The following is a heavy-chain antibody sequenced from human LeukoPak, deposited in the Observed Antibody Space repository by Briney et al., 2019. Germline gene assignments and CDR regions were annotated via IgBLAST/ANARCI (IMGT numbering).Heavy chain of an antibody. V-gene: IGHV3-30-3*01. Sequence: PGGSLRLSCAASGFTFSSYTMHWVRQAPGKGLEWMAVISYDGSNKYYADSVKGRFTISRDNSKNTLYLQMNSLRAEDTAVYYCARAYYDSSGRGYYYYGMDAWGQGTTVTVSS. CDR2: ISYDGSNK. CDR1: GFTFSSYT. CDR3: ARAYYDSSGRGYYYYGMDA. D-gene: IGHD3-22*01. J-gene: IGHJ6*02.